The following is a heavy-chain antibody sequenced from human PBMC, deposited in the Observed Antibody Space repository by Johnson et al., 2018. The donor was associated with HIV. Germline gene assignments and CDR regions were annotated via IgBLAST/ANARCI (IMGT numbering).Heavy chain of an antibody. CDR2: ISYDGSNQ. CDR1: GFTLSSSA. Sequence: QVQLVESGGGVVQPGRSLRLSCEASGFTLSSSAFHWVRQAPGKGLEWVAVISYDGSNQYYADSVKGRFTISRDISKNTLYLQMSSLRTEDTAVYYCARGPDRTHYNFWSGWSDAFDIWGQGTMVTVSS. D-gene: IGHD3-3*01. V-gene: IGHV3-30*04. CDR3: ARGPDRTHYNFWSGWSDAFDI. J-gene: IGHJ3*02.